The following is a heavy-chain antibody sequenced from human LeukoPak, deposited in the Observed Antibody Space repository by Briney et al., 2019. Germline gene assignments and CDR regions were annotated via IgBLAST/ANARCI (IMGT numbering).Heavy chain of an antibody. CDR1: GYRFTSYG. J-gene: IGHJ5*02. CDR3: ARKTVVVPAAILGWFDP. V-gene: IGHV1-18*01. Sequence: ASVKVSCKASGYRFTSYGITWVRQAPGQGLEWMGWISGYNGNTNYAQKFQGRVIMSTDTSTTTAYMDLRSLRSEDTAVYYCARKTVVVPAAILGWFDPWGQGTLVTVSS. D-gene: IGHD2-2*01. CDR2: ISGYNGNT.